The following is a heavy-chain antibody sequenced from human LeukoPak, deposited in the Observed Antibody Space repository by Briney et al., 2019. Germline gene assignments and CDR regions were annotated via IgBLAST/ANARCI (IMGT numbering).Heavy chain of an antibody. V-gene: IGHV1-2*02. J-gene: IGHJ6*03. Sequence: ASVKVSCKASGYTFTGYYMHWVRQAPGQGLEWMEWINPNSGGTNYAQKFQGRVTMTRDTSISTAYMELSRLRSDDTAVYYCARDKRHSSSWYYYYYYMDVWGKGTTVTVSS. CDR1: GYTFTGYY. CDR3: ARDKRHSSSWYYYYYYMDV. CDR2: INPNSGGT. D-gene: IGHD6-13*01.